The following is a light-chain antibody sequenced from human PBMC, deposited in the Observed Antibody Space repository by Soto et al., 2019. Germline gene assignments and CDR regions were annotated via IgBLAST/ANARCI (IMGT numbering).Light chain of an antibody. CDR1: QRVSSNY. Sequence: EIVLTQSPGTLSLSPGERVTLSCRASQRVSSNYLAWYQQKPGQAPRLLIYRASSRATGIPDRFSGSRSGTDFTLTINRLEPEEFAVYYCQQYGGSPRVTFGGGTKVEIK. CDR3: QQYGGSPRVT. V-gene: IGKV3-20*01. J-gene: IGKJ4*01. CDR2: RAS.